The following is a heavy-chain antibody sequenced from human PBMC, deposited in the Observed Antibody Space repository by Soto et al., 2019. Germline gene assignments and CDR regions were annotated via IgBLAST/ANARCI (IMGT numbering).Heavy chain of an antibody. D-gene: IGHD3-10*01. CDR1: GGTFSSYA. CDR3: ARVLQRITILWGLWTFDP. V-gene: IGHV1-69*13. CDR2: IIPIFGTA. Sequence: ASVKVSCKASGGTFSSYAISWVRQAPGQGLEWMGGIIPIFGTANYAQKFQGRVTITADESTSTAYMELSSLRSEDTAVYYCARVLQRITILWGLWTFDPWGQGTLVTVSS. J-gene: IGHJ5*02.